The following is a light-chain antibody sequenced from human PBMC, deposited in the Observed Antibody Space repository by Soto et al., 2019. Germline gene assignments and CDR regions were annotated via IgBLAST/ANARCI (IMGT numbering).Light chain of an antibody. CDR2: EVS. J-gene: IGLJ2*01. Sequence: QSVLTQPPSASGSPGQSVTISCTGTSSDVGGYNFVSWYQQHPGKAPKLMIYEVSERPSGVPDRFSGSKSGNTASLTVSGLQAEHESDYYCSSYAGSNIVVFGGGTTLTVL. CDR1: SSDVGGYNF. CDR3: SSYAGSNIVV. V-gene: IGLV2-8*01.